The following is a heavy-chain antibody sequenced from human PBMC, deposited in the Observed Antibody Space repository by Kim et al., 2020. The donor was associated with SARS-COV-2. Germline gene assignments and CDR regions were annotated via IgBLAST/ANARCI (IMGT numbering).Heavy chain of an antibody. V-gene: IGHV4-39*01. J-gene: IGHJ4*01. CDR1: GGSISSSSYY. CDR3: GSPPRGWLALGPAYFY. Sequence: SETLSLTCTVSGGSISSSSYYWGWIRQLPGMGLVWIGSIYYSGSTYYYPSLKSRATISENTNKYQFSLKLSLVTAADTAVYYCGSPPRGWLALGPAYFY. D-gene: IGHD6-19*01. CDR2: IYYSGST.